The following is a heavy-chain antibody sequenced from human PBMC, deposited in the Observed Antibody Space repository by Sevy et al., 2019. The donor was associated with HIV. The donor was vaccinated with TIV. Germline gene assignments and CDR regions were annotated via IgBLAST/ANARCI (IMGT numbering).Heavy chain of an antibody. CDR1: GFTFSNYW. CDR2: IKQDGSEK. V-gene: IGHV3-7*01. J-gene: IGHJ3*02. CDR3: ARGVYYYDSSAYFAFDI. D-gene: IGHD3-22*01. Sequence: GGSLRLSCAASGFTFSNYWMNWVRQAPGKGLEWVANIKQDGSEKYYVDSVKGRFTISRDNAKNSLYLQMNSLRAEDTAVYYCARGVYYYDSSAYFAFDIWGRGTMVTVSS.